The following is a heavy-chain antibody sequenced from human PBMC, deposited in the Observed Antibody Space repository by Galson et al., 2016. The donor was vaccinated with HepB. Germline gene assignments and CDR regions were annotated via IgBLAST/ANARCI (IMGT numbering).Heavy chain of an antibody. D-gene: IGHD3-10*01. CDR1: GLRFSSYG. V-gene: IGHV3-30*18. CDR2: ISHDGRKK. J-gene: IGHJ4*02. Sequence: SLRLSCAASGLRFSSYGMHWVRQAPGKGLEWVAVISHDGRKKYYGDSVQGRFTISRDNSKNTLYLQMNSLRAEDTAVYYCAKAKLWLGELLPGDWGQGTLVIVSS. CDR3: AKAKLWLGELLPGD.